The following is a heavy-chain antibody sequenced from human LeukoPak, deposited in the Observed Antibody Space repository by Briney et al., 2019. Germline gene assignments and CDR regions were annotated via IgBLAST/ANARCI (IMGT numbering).Heavy chain of an antibody. D-gene: IGHD6-19*01. Sequence: GGSLRLSCAASGFTFSSYAMSWVRQAPGKGLEWVSAISGSGGSTYYADSVKGRFTISRDNSKNTLYLQMNSLRAEGTAVYYCAKKRYSSGWSRLYYFDYWGQGTLVTVSS. CDR2: ISGSGGST. CDR3: AKKRYSSGWSRLYYFDY. V-gene: IGHV3-23*01. J-gene: IGHJ4*02. CDR1: GFTFSSYA.